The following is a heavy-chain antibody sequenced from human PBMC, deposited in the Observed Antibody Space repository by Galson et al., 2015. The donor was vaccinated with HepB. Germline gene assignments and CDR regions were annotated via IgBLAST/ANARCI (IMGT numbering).Heavy chain of an antibody. Sequence: SLRLSCAASGFTFSSYGMHWVRQAPGKGLEWVAVISYDGSNKYYADSVKGRFTISRDNSKNTLYLQMNSLRAEDTAVYYCAKANGDYRSGYYYGMDVWGQGTTVTVSS. J-gene: IGHJ6*02. CDR1: GFTFSSYG. V-gene: IGHV3-30*18. CDR2: ISYDGSNK. D-gene: IGHD4-17*01. CDR3: AKANGDYRSGYYYGMDV.